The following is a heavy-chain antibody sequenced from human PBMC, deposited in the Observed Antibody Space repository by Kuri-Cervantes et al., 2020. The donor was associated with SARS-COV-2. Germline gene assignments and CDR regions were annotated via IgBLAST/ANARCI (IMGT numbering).Heavy chain of an antibody. Sequence: ASVKVSCKASGYTFTSYYMHWVRQAPGQGLEWMGIINPSGGSTSYAQKFQGRVTMTRDTSTSTVYMELSSLRSEDTAVYYCARGFRALRKKYYDFWSGYYSYFDYWGQGTLVTVSS. CDR1: GYTFTSYY. D-gene: IGHD3-3*01. J-gene: IGHJ4*02. CDR2: INPSGGST. V-gene: IGHV1-46*01. CDR3: ARGFRALRKKYYDFWSGYYSYFDY.